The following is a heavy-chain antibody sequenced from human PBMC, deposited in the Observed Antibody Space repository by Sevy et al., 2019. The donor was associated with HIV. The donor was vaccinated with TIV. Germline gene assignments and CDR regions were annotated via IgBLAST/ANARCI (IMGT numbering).Heavy chain of an antibody. Sequence: SETLSLTCTVSGDSISSSNFYWGWIRQPRGKGLEWIGSIYYSGSTYYNPSLKSRVTISVDTSKDQFSLKLRSVTAADTAVYYCARLFDDSSGPPSDYWGQRTLVTVSS. CDR2: IYYSGST. CDR3: ARLFDDSSGPPSDY. J-gene: IGHJ4*02. V-gene: IGHV4-39*01. D-gene: IGHD3-22*01. CDR1: GDSISSSNFY.